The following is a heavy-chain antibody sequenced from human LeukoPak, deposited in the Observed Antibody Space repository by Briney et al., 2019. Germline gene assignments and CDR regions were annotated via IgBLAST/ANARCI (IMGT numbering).Heavy chain of an antibody. D-gene: IGHD3-10*01. CDR1: GYTFTGYY. CDR2: INPNSGGT. CDR3: ARDVMVRGVIPSFVY. V-gene: IGHV1-2*02. Sequence: ASVKVSCKASGYTFTGYYMHWVRRAPGQGLEWMGWINPNSGGTNYAQKFQGRVTMTRDTSISTAYMELSRLRSDDTAVYYCARDVMVRGVIPSFVYWGQGTLVTVSS. J-gene: IGHJ4*02.